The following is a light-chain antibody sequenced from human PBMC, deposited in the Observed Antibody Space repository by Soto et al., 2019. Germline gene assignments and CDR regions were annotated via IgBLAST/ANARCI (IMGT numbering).Light chain of an antibody. J-gene: IGLJ3*02. CDR1: NSDIGGYNY. CDR3: SSYTTTTTLVV. Sequence: QSALTQPASVSGSPGQSITISCTGTNSDIGGYNYVFWYQHHPGKAPKLMIYDVSNRPSGVSNRFSGSKSGNTASLTISGLQAEDEADYYCSSYTTTTTLVVFGGGTKLTVL. CDR2: DVS. V-gene: IGLV2-14*03.